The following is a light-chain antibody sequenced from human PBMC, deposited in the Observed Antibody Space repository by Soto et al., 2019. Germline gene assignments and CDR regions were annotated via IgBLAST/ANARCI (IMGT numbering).Light chain of an antibody. CDR2: GAS. CDR1: QSVGSN. CDR3: QQYNNWPPGIT. V-gene: IGKV3-15*01. Sequence: EIVMTQSPATLSVSPGERATLSCRASQSVGSNLAWYQQKPGQAPRLLIYGASTRATGIPARFSGSGSGTEFTLTISSLQPEDFAIYFCQQYNNWPPGITFGQGTKVEIK. J-gene: IGKJ1*01.